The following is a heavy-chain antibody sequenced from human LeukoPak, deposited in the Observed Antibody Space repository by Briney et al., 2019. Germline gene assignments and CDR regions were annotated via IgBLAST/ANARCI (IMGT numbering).Heavy chain of an antibody. V-gene: IGHV1-18*01. Sequence: ASVKVSCKASGYTFTSYGISWVRQAPGQGLEWMGWISAYNGNTNYAQKLQGRVTMTTDTSTSTAYMELRSLRSDDTAVYYCAREGQIVVVPAATEGDAFDIWGQGTMVTVSS. CDR3: AREGQIVVVPAATEGDAFDI. J-gene: IGHJ3*02. CDR2: ISAYNGNT. D-gene: IGHD2-2*01. CDR1: GYTFTSYG.